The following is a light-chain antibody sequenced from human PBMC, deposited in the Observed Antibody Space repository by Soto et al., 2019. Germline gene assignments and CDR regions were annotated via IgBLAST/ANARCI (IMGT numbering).Light chain of an antibody. CDR3: IQFAHFPRT. CDR2: QIS. CDR1: QSLVYSDGNTY. J-gene: IGKJ1*01. Sequence: DAVLTQTPLSSPVTLGQPASISCRSSQSLVYSDGNTYLSWLHQRPGQPPRLLIYQISKRFSGVPDRFSGSGAGTDFTLKISRVEAEDVGVYYCIQFAHFPRTFGQGTKVEIK. V-gene: IGKV2-24*01.